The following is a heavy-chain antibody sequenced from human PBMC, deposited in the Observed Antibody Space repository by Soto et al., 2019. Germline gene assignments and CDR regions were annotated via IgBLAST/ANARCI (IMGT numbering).Heavy chain of an antibody. CDR2: ISSSSSTI. CDR1: GFTFSSYS. CDR3: ARDPVAGFPDAFDI. Sequence: PGGSLRLSCAASGFTFSSYSMNWVRQAPGKGLEWVSYISSSSSTIYYADSVKGRFTISRDNAKNSLYLQMNSLRAEDTAVYYCARDPVAGFPDAFDIWGQGTMVTVSS. J-gene: IGHJ3*02. V-gene: IGHV3-48*01. D-gene: IGHD6-19*01.